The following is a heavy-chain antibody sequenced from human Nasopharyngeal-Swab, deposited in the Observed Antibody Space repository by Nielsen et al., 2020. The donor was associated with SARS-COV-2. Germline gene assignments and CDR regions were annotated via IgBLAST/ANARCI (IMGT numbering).Heavy chain of an antibody. CDR1: GGTFSSYA. J-gene: IGHJ5*02. CDR2: IIPIFGTA. Sequence: SVKVSCKAFGGTFSSYAINWVRQAPGQGLEWMGGIIPIFGTANYAQKFQGRVTITADESTSTVYMELSSLRSDDTAVYYCARDRGIAAAGKKNWFDPWGQGTLVTVSS. V-gene: IGHV1-69*13. CDR3: ARDRGIAAAGKKNWFDP. D-gene: IGHD6-13*01.